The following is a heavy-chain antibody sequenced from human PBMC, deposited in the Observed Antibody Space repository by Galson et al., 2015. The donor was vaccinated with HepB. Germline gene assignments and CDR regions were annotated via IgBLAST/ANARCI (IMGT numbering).Heavy chain of an antibody. V-gene: IGHV3-7*01. J-gene: IGHJ4*02. CDR1: GFTFSNYW. Sequence: SLRLSCAASGFTFSNYWMNWVRQAPGKGLEWVANINKDGSEKYYVDSVKGRFTISRDNAKNSLFLRVNSLRAEDTAVYYCARGWGYLDYWGQGSLVTVSS. CDR3: ARGWGYLDY. CDR2: INKDGSEK. D-gene: IGHD7-27*01.